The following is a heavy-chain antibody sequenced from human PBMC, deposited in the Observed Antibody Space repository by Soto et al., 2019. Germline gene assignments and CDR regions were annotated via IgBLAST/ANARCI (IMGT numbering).Heavy chain of an antibody. J-gene: IGHJ6*02. D-gene: IGHD3-22*01. CDR1: GGTFSSSA. CDR3: ARDKAPAPSVGNSYYMMDG. CDR2: IMPIFRTA. V-gene: IGHV1-69*12. Sequence: QVQVVQSGAGVKKPGSSVKVSCKTSGGTFSSSAISWVRQAPGQGLEWMGGIMPIFRTADYAQRFQGRATITADESASTAYLEMTSLTSEDTAIYYCARDKAPAPSVGNSYYMMDGWGQGTTVTVTS.